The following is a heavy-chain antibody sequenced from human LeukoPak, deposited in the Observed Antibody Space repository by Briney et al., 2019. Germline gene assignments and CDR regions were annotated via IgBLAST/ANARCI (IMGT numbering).Heavy chain of an antibody. CDR3: AKAGDNWSYPGYFDY. V-gene: IGHV3-9*03. CDR2: ISWNSGSI. Sequence: GGSLRLSCAASGFTFDDYAMHWVRQAPGEGLEWVSGISWNSGSIGYADSVKGRFTISRDNAKNSLYLQMNSLRAEDMALYYCAKAGDNWSYPGYFDYWGQGTLVAVSS. D-gene: IGHD1-7*01. J-gene: IGHJ4*02. CDR1: GFTFDDYA.